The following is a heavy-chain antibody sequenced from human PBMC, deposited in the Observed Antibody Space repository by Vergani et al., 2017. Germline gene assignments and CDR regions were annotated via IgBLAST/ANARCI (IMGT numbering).Heavy chain of an antibody. D-gene: IGHD3-16*01. CDR1: GGSISSYY. V-gene: IGHV4-4*07. Sequence: QVQLQESGPGLVKPSETLSLTCTVSGGSISSYYWSWIRPPAGKGLEWIGRIYTSGSTNYNPSLKSRVTMSVDTSKNQFSLKLSSVTAADTALYFCARHDSKTYTATMGWYDYWGQGILVTVSS. J-gene: IGHJ4*02. CDR3: ARHDSKTYTATMGWYDY. CDR2: IYTSGST.